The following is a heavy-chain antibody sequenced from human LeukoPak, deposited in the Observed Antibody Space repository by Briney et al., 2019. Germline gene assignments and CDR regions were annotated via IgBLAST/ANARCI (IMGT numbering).Heavy chain of an antibody. J-gene: IGHJ4*02. CDR1: GYTFTSYY. Sequence: ASVKVSCKASGYTFTSYYMHWVRQAPGQGLEWMGIINPSGGSTSYAQKFQGRVTMTRDTSTSTVYMELSSLRSEDTAVYYCARDTGFWSGYSDHQFDYWGQGTLVTVSS. V-gene: IGHV1-46*01. CDR3: ARDTGFWSGYSDHQFDY. D-gene: IGHD3-3*01. CDR2: INPSGGST.